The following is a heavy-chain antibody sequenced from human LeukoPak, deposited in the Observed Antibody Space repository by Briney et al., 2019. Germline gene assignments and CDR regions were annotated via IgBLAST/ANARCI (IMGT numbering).Heavy chain of an antibody. J-gene: IGHJ3*02. Sequence: PSETLSLTCAVSGGSISSGGYSWSWIRQPPGKGLEWIGYIYHSGSTYYNPSLKSRVTISVDRSKNQFSLKLSSVTAADTAVYYCARGRGYSGYYSTSCAFDIWGQGTMVTVSS. V-gene: IGHV4-30-2*01. CDR2: IYHSGST. D-gene: IGHD5-12*01. CDR3: ARGRGYSGYYSTSCAFDI. CDR1: GGSISSGGYS.